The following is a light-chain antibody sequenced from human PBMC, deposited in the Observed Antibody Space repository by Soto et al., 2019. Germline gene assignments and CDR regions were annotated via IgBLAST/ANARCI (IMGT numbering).Light chain of an antibody. CDR1: QSINSD. CDR2: GAS. V-gene: IGKV3-15*01. Sequence: EIVMTQSSATLSVSPGERATLSCRASQSINSDLAWYQQKPGQAPRFLIYGASTRATGIPARFSGSGSGTEFTLTISSLQSEDFALYYCQQYNTWPWTFGQGTKVEIK. J-gene: IGKJ1*01. CDR3: QQYNTWPWT.